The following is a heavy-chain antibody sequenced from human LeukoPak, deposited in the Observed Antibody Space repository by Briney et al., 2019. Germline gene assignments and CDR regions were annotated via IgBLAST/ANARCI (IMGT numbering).Heavy chain of an antibody. J-gene: IGHJ6*02. D-gene: IGHD2-2*01. CDR2: ISGSGGST. CDR3: ATYCSSTSCYYYYGMDV. V-gene: IGHV3-23*01. Sequence: PGGSLRLSCAASGFTFSDYYMSWIRQAPGKGLEWVSAISGSGGSTYYADSVKGRFTISRDNSKNTLYLQMNSLRAEDTAVYYCATYCSSTSCYYYYGMDVWGQGTTVTVSS. CDR1: GFTFSDYY.